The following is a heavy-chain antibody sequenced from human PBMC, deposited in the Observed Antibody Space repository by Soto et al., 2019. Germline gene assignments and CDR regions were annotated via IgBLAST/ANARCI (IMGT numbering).Heavy chain of an antibody. J-gene: IGHJ4*02. D-gene: IGHD4-17*01. CDR2: TYYRSRWYN. CDR1: GDSVSDNTAA. V-gene: IGHV6-1*01. CDR3: ARDGGIALTTFDY. Sequence: QVQLQQSGPGLVKPSQTLSLTCAISGDSVSDNTAAWNWIRQSPSRGLEWLGRTYYRSRWYNDYAVSVRSRISINPDTSKNPFSLQLNSVTPEDTAVYYCARDGGIALTTFDYWGQGSLVTVSS.